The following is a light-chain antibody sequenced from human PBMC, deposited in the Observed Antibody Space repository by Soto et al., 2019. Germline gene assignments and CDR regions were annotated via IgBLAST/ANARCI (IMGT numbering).Light chain of an antibody. V-gene: IGKV1-5*03. CDR2: QAS. J-gene: IGKJ3*01. Sequence: DIQMTQSPSTLSASIGDRVTITCRASQRISHWLAWYQLKPGKAPKLLIYQASRLQSGVPSRFSGSGSGTEFTLTISSLQPDDFATYYCQQYDSSLFTFGPGTKVDIK. CDR1: QRISHW. CDR3: QQYDSSLFT.